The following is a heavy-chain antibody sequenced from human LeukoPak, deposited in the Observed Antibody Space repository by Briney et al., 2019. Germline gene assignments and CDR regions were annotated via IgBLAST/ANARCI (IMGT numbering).Heavy chain of an antibody. J-gene: IGHJ6*02. CDR2: INPNSGGT. Sequence: ASVKVSCKASGYTFTGYYMHWVRQAPGQGLGWMGWINPNSGGTNYAQKFQGRVTMTRDTSISTAYMELSRLRSDDTAVYYCARDRGGGIMITFGGVIAPSYYYYGMDVWGQGTTVTVSS. V-gene: IGHV1-2*02. D-gene: IGHD3-16*02. CDR1: GYTFTGYY. CDR3: ARDRGGGIMITFGGVIAPSYYYYGMDV.